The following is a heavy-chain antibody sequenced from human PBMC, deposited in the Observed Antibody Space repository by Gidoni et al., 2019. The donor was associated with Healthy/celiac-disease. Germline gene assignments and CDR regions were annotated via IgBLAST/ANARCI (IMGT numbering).Heavy chain of an antibody. V-gene: IGHV1-69*01. Sequence: QVQLVQSGAEVKKPGSSVKVSCKASGGTFSSYAISWVRQAPGQGLEWMGGIIPIFGTANYAQKFQGRVTITADESTSTAYMELSSLRSEDTAVYYCARGRLPIAAAGRNGKAPPLYNWFDPWGQGTLVTVSS. CDR1: GGTFSSYA. CDR2: IIPIFGTA. CDR3: ARGRLPIAAAGRNGKAPPLYNWFDP. D-gene: IGHD6-13*01. J-gene: IGHJ5*02.